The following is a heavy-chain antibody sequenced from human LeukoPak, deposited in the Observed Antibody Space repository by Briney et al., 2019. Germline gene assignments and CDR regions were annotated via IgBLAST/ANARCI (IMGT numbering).Heavy chain of an antibody. CDR3: AKDMMVRGVVPFDY. D-gene: IGHD3-10*01. CDR2: IRYDGSNK. Sequence: GGSLRLSCAASGFTFSSYGVHWVRQAPGKGLEWVAFIRYDGSNKYYADSVKGRFTISRDNSKNTLYLQMNSLRAEDTAVYYCAKDMMVRGVVPFDYWGQGTLVTVSS. CDR1: GFTFSSYG. J-gene: IGHJ4*02. V-gene: IGHV3-30*02.